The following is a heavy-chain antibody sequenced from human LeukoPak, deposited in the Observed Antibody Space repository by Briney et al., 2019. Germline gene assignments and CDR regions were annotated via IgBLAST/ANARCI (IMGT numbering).Heavy chain of an antibody. CDR1: GYSISSDYY. CDR3: ARVYSSSWYWNWFDP. V-gene: IGHV4-38-2*02. D-gene: IGHD6-13*01. Sequence: PSETLSLTCTVSGYSISSDYYWGWIRQPPGKGLEWIGSIYHSGSTYYNPSLKSRVTISVDTSKNQFSLKVTSVTAADTAVYYCARVYSSSWYWNWFDPWGQGTLVTVSS. J-gene: IGHJ5*02. CDR2: IYHSGST.